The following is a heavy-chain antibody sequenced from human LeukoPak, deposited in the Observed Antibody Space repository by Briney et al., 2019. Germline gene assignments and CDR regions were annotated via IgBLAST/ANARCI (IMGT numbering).Heavy chain of an antibody. D-gene: IGHD2-2*01. CDR1: AGSVSTIDYY. V-gene: IGHV4-34*01. Sequence: SETLSLTCIVSAGSVSTIDYYWAWIRQPPGKGLEWIGEINHSGSTNYNPSLKSRVTISVDTSKNQFSLKLSSVTAADTAVYYCARGRLSRGRPYCSSTSCYLPGGAGSYYYYYMDVWGKGTTVTVSS. J-gene: IGHJ6*03. CDR2: INHSGST. CDR3: ARGRLSRGRPYCSSTSCYLPGGAGSYYYYYMDV.